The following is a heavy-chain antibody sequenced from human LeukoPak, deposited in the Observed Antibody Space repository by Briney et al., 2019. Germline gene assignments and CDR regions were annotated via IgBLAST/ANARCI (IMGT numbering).Heavy chain of an antibody. CDR3: AKGALQLYSSIWYYFDY. CDR1: GFNFDDYA. D-gene: IGHD6-13*01. J-gene: IGHJ4*02. CDR2: VSRNNDNI. Sequence: GRSLRLSCAASGFNFDDYAMHWVRQAPGKGLEWVSGVSRNNDNIGYADSVKGRFTISRDNAKNSLYLQMNSLRAEDMALYYCAKGALQLYSSIWYYFDYWGQGTLVTVSS. V-gene: IGHV3-9*03.